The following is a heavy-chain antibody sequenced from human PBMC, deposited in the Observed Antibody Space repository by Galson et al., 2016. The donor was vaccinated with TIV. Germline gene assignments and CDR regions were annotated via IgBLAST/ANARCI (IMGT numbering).Heavy chain of an antibody. D-gene: IGHD4-23*01. CDR2: IDPDSGTT. J-gene: IGHJ4*02. CDR3: ALVTPRIFN. Sequence: SVKVSCKASGFTFVGYYIHWVRQAPGQGLEWMGWIDPDSGTTNYAQKFQGWVTMTRGTSVATASMELSRLTSEDTAVYYCALVTPRIFNWGQGTLVTVSS. CDR1: GFTFVGYY. V-gene: IGHV1-2*04.